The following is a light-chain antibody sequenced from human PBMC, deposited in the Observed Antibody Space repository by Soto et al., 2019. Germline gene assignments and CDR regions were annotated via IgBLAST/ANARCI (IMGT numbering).Light chain of an antibody. CDR3: CSYAGSYTLV. Sequence: QSALTQPRSVSGSPGQSVTISCTGTSSDVGGYNYVSWYQHHPGKAPKLLIYDVSRRPSGVPDRFSGSKSGNTASLAISGLQAEDDADYYCCSYAGSYTLVFGGGTKLTVL. V-gene: IGLV2-11*01. J-gene: IGLJ3*02. CDR1: SSDVGGYNY. CDR2: DVS.